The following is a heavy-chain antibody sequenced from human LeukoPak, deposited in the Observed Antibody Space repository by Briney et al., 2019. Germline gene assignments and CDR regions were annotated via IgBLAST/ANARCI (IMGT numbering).Heavy chain of an antibody. CDR1: GFTVNRTY. D-gene: IGHD1-26*01. CDR3: ARDHEWGRAYFDY. CDR2: IYSGGAT. V-gene: IGHV3-66*01. J-gene: IGHJ4*02. Sequence: GGSLRLSCAASGFTVNRTYMSWVRQAPGRGLEWVSVIYSGGATYYSDSVKGRFTISRDNSKNTLYLQMNSLRAEDTAVYYCARDHEWGRAYFDYWGQGTLVTVSS.